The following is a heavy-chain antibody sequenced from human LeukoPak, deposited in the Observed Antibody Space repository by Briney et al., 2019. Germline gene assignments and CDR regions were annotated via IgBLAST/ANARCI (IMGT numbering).Heavy chain of an antibody. Sequence: GGSLRLSCAASGFTFDDYGMSWVRQAPGKGLEWVSGINWNGGSTGYADSVKGRLTISGDNAKNSLYLQMNSLRAEDTALYYCACDYYGSGKNYWGQGTLVTVSS. D-gene: IGHD3-10*01. CDR3: ACDYYGSGKNY. J-gene: IGHJ4*02. V-gene: IGHV3-20*04. CDR2: INWNGGST. CDR1: GFTFDDYG.